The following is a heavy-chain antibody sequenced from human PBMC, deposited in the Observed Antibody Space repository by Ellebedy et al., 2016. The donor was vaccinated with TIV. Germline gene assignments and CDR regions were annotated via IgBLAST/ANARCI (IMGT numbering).Heavy chain of an antibody. J-gene: IGHJ4*02. D-gene: IGHD6-13*01. V-gene: IGHV1-46*01. CDR1: GYTFTSYY. Sequence: ASVKVSCXASGYTFTSYYMHWVRQAPGQGLEWMGIINPSGGSTSYAQKFQGRVTMTRDTSTSAVYMELSSLRSEDTAVYYCARVASSNAHYFDYWGQGTLVTVSS. CDR3: ARVASSNAHYFDY. CDR2: INPSGGST.